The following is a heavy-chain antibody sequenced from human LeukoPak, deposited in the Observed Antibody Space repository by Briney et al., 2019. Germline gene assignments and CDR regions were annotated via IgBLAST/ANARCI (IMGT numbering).Heavy chain of an antibody. Sequence: GGSLRLSCAASGFTFSSYSMNWVRQAPGKGLEWVSSISSSSSYIYYADSVKGRFTISRDNAKNSLYLQMNSLRAEDTAVYYCARGRVAVAGNYYYYYGMDVWGQGTTVTVSS. D-gene: IGHD6-19*01. CDR2: ISSSSSYI. J-gene: IGHJ6*02. CDR3: ARGRVAVAGNYYYYYGMDV. CDR1: GFTFSSYS. V-gene: IGHV3-21*01.